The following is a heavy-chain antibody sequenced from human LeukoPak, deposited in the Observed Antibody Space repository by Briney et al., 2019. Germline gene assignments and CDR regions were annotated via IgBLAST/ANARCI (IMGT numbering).Heavy chain of an antibody. J-gene: IGHJ5*02. CDR2: IYTSGST. V-gene: IGHV4-4*07. D-gene: IGHD3-10*01. CDR3: ARDQYYYGSGSLNWFDP. Sequence: SETLPLTCTVSGGSISSYYWSWIRQPAGKGLEWIGRIYTSGSTNYNPSLKSRVTMSVDTSKNQFSLKLSSVTAADTAVYYCARDQYYYGSGSLNWFDPWGQGTLVTVSS. CDR1: GGSISSYY.